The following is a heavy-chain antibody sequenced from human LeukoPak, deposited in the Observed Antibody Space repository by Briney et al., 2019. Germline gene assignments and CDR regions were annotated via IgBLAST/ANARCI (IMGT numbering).Heavy chain of an antibody. CDR1: GYTFTSYD. Sequence: ASVKVSCKASGYTFTSYDINWVRQATGQGLEWMGWMNPNSGNTGYAQKFQGRVTMTRNTPISTAYMELSSLRSEDTAVYYCASTRGGTNDYYYYMDVWGKGTTVTVSS. CDR3: ASTRGGTNDYYYYMDV. V-gene: IGHV1-8*01. CDR2: MNPNSGNT. D-gene: IGHD1-14*01. J-gene: IGHJ6*03.